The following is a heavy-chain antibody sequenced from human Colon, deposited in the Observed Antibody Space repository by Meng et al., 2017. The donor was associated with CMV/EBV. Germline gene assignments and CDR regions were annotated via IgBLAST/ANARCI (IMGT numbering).Heavy chain of an antibody. D-gene: IGHD6-6*01. J-gene: IGHJ5*02. CDR2: ISSSSNTK. V-gene: IGHV3-48*04. CDR1: GFTFSSYS. CDR3: AKTIAPGTLARPFDP. Sequence: GESLKISCAASGFTFSSYSMTWVRQAPGKGLEWVAFISSSSNTKHYADSVKGRFTISRNNAKNSLYLEMNSLRAEDTAVYFCAKTIAPGTLARPFDPWGQGTLVTVSS.